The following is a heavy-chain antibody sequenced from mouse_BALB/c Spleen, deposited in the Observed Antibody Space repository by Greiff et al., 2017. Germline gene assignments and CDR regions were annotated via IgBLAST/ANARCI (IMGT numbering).Heavy chain of an antibody. V-gene: IGHV3-8*02. CDR2: ISYSGST. CDR3: AREGHYDYDEAY. J-gene: IGHJ3*01. Sequence: EVKLEESGPSLVKPSQTLSLTCSVTGDSITSGYWNWIRKFPGNKLEYMGYISYSGSTYYNPSLKSRISITRDTSKNQYYLQLNSVTTEDTATYYCAREGHYDYDEAYWGQGTLVTVSA. D-gene: IGHD2-4*01. CDR1: GDSITSGY.